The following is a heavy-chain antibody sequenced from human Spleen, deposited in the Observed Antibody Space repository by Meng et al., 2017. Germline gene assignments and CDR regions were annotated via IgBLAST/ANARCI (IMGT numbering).Heavy chain of an antibody. CDR1: GGSFSGYY. CDR3: ASQSLQPFTIF. V-gene: IGHV4-34*01. CDR2: ITHSGST. D-gene: IGHD3-3*01. Sequence: HVQLQQWGAGLLKPSETLSLPCAVYGGSFSGYYWSWIRQPPGKGLEWIGEITHSGSTNYNPSLKSRVTISVDTSKNQFSLKLSSVTAADTAVYYCASQSLQPFTIFWGQGTLVTVSS. J-gene: IGHJ4*02.